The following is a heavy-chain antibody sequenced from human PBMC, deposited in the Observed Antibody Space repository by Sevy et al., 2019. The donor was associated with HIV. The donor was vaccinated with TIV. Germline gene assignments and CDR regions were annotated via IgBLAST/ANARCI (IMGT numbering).Heavy chain of an antibody. D-gene: IGHD1-1*01. Sequence: GGSLRLSCAASGLSFSSYGMHWVRQAPGKGLEWVARVWYDGSDKYYADSVKGRFTISRDNSKNTLYLQMNSLRVEDTAVYDCAIDSRLQFFRYWGQGTLVTVSS. CDR1: GLSFSSYG. J-gene: IGHJ4*02. CDR2: VWYDGSDK. V-gene: IGHV3-33*01. CDR3: AIDSRLQFFRY.